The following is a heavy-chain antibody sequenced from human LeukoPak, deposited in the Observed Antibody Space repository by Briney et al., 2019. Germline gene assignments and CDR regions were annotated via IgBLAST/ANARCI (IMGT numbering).Heavy chain of an antibody. Sequence: GGSLRLSCAASGFTFSDYYMSWIRQAPGKGLEWVSYISSSGSTIYYADSVKGRFTISRDNAKNSLYLQMNSLRAEDTAAYYCARVYCSSTSCSTDGVYYFDYWGQGTLVTVSS. CDR3: ARVYCSSTSCSTDGVYYFDY. CDR2: ISSSGSTI. V-gene: IGHV3-11*01. D-gene: IGHD2-2*02. CDR1: GFTFSDYY. J-gene: IGHJ4*02.